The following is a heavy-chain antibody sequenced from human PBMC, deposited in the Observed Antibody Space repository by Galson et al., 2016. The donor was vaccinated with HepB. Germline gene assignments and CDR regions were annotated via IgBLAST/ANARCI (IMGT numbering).Heavy chain of an antibody. CDR1: GYSFTSYW. CDR3: GTSWFGNPYYYGMDV. J-gene: IGHJ6*02. CDR2: IYPDDSDT. V-gene: IGHV5-51*01. D-gene: IGHD3-10*01. Sequence: QSGAEVKKPGESLKISCKRSGYSFTSYWIGWVRQMPGKGLEWMGIIYPDDSDTRYNPSFQGQVTISADKSICTAYLQWSGLKASDTAMSYRGTSWFGNPYYYGMDVWGQGTTVTVSS.